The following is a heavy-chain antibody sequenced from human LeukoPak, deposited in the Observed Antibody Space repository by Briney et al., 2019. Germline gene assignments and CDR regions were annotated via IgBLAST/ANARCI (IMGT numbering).Heavy chain of an antibody. J-gene: IGHJ4*02. CDR3: AREVQQLFGTFDY. CDR1: GFTFSSYG. D-gene: IGHD6-13*01. V-gene: IGHV3-33*01. CDR2: IWYDGSNK. Sequence: PGGSLRLSCAASGFTFSSYGMHWVRQAPGKGLEWVAVIWYDGSNKYYADSVKGRFTISRDNSKNTLYLQMNSLRAEDTAVYYCAREVQQLFGTFDYWGQGTLVTVSS.